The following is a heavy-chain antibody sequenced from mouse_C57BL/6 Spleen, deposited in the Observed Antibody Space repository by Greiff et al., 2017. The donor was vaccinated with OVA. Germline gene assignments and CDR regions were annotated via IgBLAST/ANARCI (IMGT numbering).Heavy chain of an antibody. CDR1: GYTFTSYW. V-gene: IGHV1-72*01. Sequence: QVQLQQSGAELVKPGASVKLSCKASGYTFTSYWMHWVKQRPGRGLEWIGRIDPNSGGTKYNEKFKSKATLTVDKTSSTAYMQLSSLTSEDSAVYYWARYDEGDDVGDFDVWGTGTTVTVSS. D-gene: IGHD2-3*01. J-gene: IGHJ1*03. CDR2: IDPNSGGT. CDR3: ARYDEGDDVGDFDV.